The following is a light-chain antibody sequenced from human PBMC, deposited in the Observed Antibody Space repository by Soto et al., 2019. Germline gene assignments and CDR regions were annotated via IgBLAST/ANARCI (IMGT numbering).Light chain of an antibody. CDR1: SSNIGSNY. CDR2: RNN. Sequence: QSVLTQPPSASRTRGQRVTISCSGSSSNIGSNYVYWYQQLPGTAPKLLIYRNNQRPSGVPDRFSGSKSGTSASLAISGLRSEDEADYYCAARDDSMSGFYVFGAGTKVTVL. J-gene: IGLJ1*01. CDR3: AARDDSMSGFYV. V-gene: IGLV1-47*01.